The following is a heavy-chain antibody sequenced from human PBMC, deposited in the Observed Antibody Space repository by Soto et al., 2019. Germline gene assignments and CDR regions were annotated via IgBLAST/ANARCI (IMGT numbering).Heavy chain of an antibody. V-gene: IGHV3-74*01. CDR2: LDSGGSST. D-gene: IGHD6-19*01. Sequence: GGSLRLSCAASGFTFSSYWMYWFRQAPGKGLVWVSRLDSGGSSTTYADSVKGRFTISRDNAKNSLYLQMNSLRAEDTALYYCAKEGGTASAVAGVVYAFDIWGQGTMVTVSS. CDR3: AKEGGTASAVAGVVYAFDI. J-gene: IGHJ3*02. CDR1: GFTFSSYW.